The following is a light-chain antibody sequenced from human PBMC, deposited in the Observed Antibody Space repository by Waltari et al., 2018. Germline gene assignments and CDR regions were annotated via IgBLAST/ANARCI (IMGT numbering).Light chain of an antibody. V-gene: IGLV2-14*03. CDR2: GVS. CDR1: TSDVGASKY. J-gene: IGLJ1*01. Sequence: QSALTQPASVSGSPGQSITISCTGTTSDVGASKYVSWYQHHPGQAPNLIIYGVSNRPSGVSNRFSGSKSGNTSALTISGLQADDEAEYYCSSYTTTNTAYVFGTGTKVTVL. CDR3: SSYTTTNTAYV.